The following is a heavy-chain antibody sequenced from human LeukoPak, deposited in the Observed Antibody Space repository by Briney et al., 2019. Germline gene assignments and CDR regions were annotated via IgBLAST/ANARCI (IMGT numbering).Heavy chain of an antibody. CDR1: GGSISSGSYY. J-gene: IGHJ6*03. D-gene: IGHD2-21*01. Sequence: PSQTLSLTCTVSGGSISSGSYYWSWIRQPAGKGLVWIGRIYTSGSTNYNPSLKSRVTISVDTSKNQFSLKLSSVTAADTAVYYCARETHCGGDCSPHYYYYYYMDVWGKGTTVTVSS. V-gene: IGHV4-61*02. CDR3: ARETHCGGDCSPHYYYYYYMDV. CDR2: IYTSGST.